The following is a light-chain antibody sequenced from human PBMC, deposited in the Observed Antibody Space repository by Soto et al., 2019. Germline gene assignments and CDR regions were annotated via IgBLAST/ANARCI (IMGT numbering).Light chain of an antibody. Sequence: QSSLTQPASVSWSPGQSSTISCPGTSSDVGGYNHVSWYQQHPGKAPKLIIYEVRNRPSGVSNRLSGSKSDNTASLTISGLQCDDEADYYFCAYTISSIRVFGGGPKLTVL. CDR2: EVR. J-gene: IGLJ3*02. CDR1: SSDVGGYNH. CDR3: CAYTISSIRV. V-gene: IGLV2-14*01.